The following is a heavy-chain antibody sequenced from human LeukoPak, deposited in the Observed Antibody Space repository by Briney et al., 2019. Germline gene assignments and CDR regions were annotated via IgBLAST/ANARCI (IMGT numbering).Heavy chain of an antibody. CDR3: ARGPSGYHNT. J-gene: IGHJ4*02. D-gene: IGHD5-12*01. Sequence: GGSLRLSCAASGFTFSTYGMSWVRQAPGKGLEWVSAISGSGGSTYYADSVKGRFTISRDNSKNTLYLQMNSLRAEDTAVYYCARGPSGYHNTGGQGTLVTVSS. V-gene: IGHV3-23*01. CDR2: ISGSGGST. CDR1: GFTFSTYG.